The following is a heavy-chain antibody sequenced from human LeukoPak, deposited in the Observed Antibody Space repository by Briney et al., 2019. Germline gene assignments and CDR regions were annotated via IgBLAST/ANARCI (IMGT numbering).Heavy chain of an antibody. D-gene: IGHD6-19*01. CDR2: IYYSGTT. CDR1: GASISSYY. V-gene: IGHV4-59*08. Sequence: PSETLSLTCSVSGASISSYYWSWIRQSPGKGPEWIGYIYYSGTTNYNPSLKSRVTISMDTSKNQFSLKLISVTAADTAVYYCARQGIRGQWLVHFDYWGQGTLVTVSS. J-gene: IGHJ4*02. CDR3: ARQGIRGQWLVHFDY.